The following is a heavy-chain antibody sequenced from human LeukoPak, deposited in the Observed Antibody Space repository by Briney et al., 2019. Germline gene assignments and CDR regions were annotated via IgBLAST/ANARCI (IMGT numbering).Heavy chain of an antibody. Sequence: GGSLRLSCAASGFTFSSYWMHWVRQAPGMGPVWVSRISHDGTRTSYADSVKGRFTISRDNAKNTLYLQMNSLRAEDTAVYYCARDGERSTIFGVALDAFDIWGQGTMVTVSS. CDR1: GFTFSSYW. J-gene: IGHJ3*02. D-gene: IGHD3-3*01. CDR3: ARDGERSTIFGVALDAFDI. CDR2: ISHDGTRT. V-gene: IGHV3-74*01.